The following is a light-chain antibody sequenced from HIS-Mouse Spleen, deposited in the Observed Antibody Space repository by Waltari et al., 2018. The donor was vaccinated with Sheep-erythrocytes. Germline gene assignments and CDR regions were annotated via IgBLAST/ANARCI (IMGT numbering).Light chain of an antibody. J-gene: IGLJ2*01. V-gene: IGLV3-1*01. CDR2: DDS. CDR3: QVWDSSSDPVV. Sequence: SYELTQPPSVSVSPGQTASITCSGDKLGDKYACWYQQKPGQSPVLVVYDDSDRPSGIPERFSGSNSGNTATLTISRVEAGDEAVYYCQVWDSSSDPVVFGGGTKLTVL. CDR1: KLGDKY.